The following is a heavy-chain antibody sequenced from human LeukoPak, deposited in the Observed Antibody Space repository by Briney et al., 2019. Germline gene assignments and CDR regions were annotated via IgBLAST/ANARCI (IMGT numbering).Heavy chain of an antibody. V-gene: IGHV1-2*06. J-gene: IGHJ3*02. CDR3: ARQGQTDASDI. CDR1: AYTFTDYY. Sequence: ASVKVSCKASAYTFTDYYMHWVRQAPGQGLEWMGRINPNSGGTKYAQKFQGRVTMTRDTSISTAYMEVSRLRSDDTAIYYCARQGQTDASDIWGQGTMVTVSS. CDR2: INPNSGGT.